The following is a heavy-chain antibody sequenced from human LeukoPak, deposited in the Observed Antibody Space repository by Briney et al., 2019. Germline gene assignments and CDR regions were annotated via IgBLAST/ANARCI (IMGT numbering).Heavy chain of an antibody. CDR1: GFTFSSYA. Sequence: PGRSLRLSCAASGFTFSSYAMHWVRQAPGKGLEWVAVISYDGSNKYYADSVKGRFTISRDNSKNTLYLQMNSLRAEDTAVYYCARALGTVTARRRGAFDIWGQGTMVTVSS. J-gene: IGHJ3*02. CDR2: ISYDGSNK. D-gene: IGHD1-14*01. V-gene: IGHV3-30-3*01. CDR3: ARALGTVTARRRGAFDI.